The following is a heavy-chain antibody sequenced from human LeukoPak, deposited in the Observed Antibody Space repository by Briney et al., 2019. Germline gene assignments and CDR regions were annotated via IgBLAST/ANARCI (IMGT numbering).Heavy chain of an antibody. D-gene: IGHD2-15*01. J-gene: IGHJ4*02. Sequence: AGGSVRLSCAASGFTFSCYAMSWVRQAPGEGLEWVSAISGSGGSTYYADSVKGRFTISRDNSKNTLYLQMNSLRAEDTAVYYCAKAADYSGIYYFDYWGQGTLDTVSS. V-gene: IGHV3-23*01. CDR1: GFTFSCYA. CDR3: AKAADYSGIYYFDY. CDR2: ISGSGGST.